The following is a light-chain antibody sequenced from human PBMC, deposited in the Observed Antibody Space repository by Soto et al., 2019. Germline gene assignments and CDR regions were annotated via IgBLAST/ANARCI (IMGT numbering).Light chain of an antibody. CDR3: HQYGSSPFT. CDR1: QSVSANY. Sequence: EVVLTQSPATLSLSPGERATLSCRANQSVSANYLAWYQQKPGQAPRLLIYGASSRATAIPDRFSGSGSGTDFTLTISRLEPEDFAVFYCHQYGSSPFTFGPGTKWISN. CDR2: GAS. V-gene: IGKV3-20*01. J-gene: IGKJ3*01.